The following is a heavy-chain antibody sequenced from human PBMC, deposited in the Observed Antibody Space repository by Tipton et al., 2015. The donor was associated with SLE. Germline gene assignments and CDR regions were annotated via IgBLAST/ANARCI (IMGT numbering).Heavy chain of an antibody. CDR1: GFTVSTNY. J-gene: IGHJ6*02. CDR3: ARDQDYYSGMDV. CDR2: IFRGGTT. Sequence: SLRLSCEAAGFTVSTNYMNWVRQAPGKGLEWVSVIFRGGTTYYADSVKDRFTISRDTSKNTVSLQMNSLRAEDTAVYYCARDQDYYSGMDVWGQGTTVTVSS. V-gene: IGHV3-53*05.